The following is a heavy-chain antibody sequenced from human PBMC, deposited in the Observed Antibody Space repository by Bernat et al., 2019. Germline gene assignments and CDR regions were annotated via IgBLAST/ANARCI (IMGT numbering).Heavy chain of an antibody. Sequence: QVQLVESGGGLAKPGGSLRLSCAASLFSFSDYYMTWIRQAPGRGPEWVSYISYDSSKTNYAYSVKGRFTISRDNAKNSLYLQMNSLRAEDTAVYYCARVRSFIRTSCLYYFDYWGQGTLVTVSS. V-gene: IGHV3-11*06. CDR1: LFSFSDYY. D-gene: IGHD2-2*01. CDR2: ISYDSSKT. J-gene: IGHJ4*02. CDR3: ARVRSFIRTSCLYYFDY.